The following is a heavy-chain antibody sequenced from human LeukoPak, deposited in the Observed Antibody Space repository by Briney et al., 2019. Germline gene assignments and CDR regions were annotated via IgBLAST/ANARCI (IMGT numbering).Heavy chain of an antibody. CDR3: ARMNDRDGLDY. D-gene: IGHD1-1*01. Sequence: GASGKVSCKASGYTFTSYGISWVRQAPGQGLQWMGWISAYNGNTNYAQKLQGTVTMTTDTSTSTAYMELRCLRSDDTAVYYCARMNDRDGLDYWGQGALVTVSS. CDR1: GYTFTSYG. J-gene: IGHJ4*02. CDR2: ISAYNGNT. V-gene: IGHV1-18*01.